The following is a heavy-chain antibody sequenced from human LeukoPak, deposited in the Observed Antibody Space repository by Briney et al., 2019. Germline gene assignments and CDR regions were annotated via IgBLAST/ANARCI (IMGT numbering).Heavy chain of an antibody. CDR2: ISQDGTSK. CDR1: GFTFNNYV. J-gene: IGHJ6*03. Sequence: GGSLRLSCAASGFTFNNYVVHWVRQTPGKGLEWMAVISQDGTSKNYADSVKGRFTISRDNAKNTLYLQMNSLRAEDTAVYYCARNHYYYYMDVWGKGTTVTVSS. CDR3: ARNHYYYYMDV. V-gene: IGHV3-30-3*01.